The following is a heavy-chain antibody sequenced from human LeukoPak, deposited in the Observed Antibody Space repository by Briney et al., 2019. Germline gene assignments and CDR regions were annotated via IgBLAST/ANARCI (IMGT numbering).Heavy chain of an antibody. J-gene: IGHJ6*03. CDR1: GFTFSSYA. D-gene: IGHD2-21*01. CDR2: IRSYSSYI. CDR3: ARYSEVYYYVDV. Sequence: GGSLRLSCAASGFTFSSYAMHWVRQASGKGLEWVATIRSYSSYIHYADSVKGRFTISRDDAKKSLYLQMNSLRAEDTAVYFCARYSEVYYYVDVWGAGTTVIVSS. V-gene: IGHV3-21*01.